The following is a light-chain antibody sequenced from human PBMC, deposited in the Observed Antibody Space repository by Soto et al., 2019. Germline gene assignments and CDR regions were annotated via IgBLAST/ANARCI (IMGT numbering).Light chain of an antibody. J-gene: IGKJ5*01. Sequence: IQMTQSPSTLSASVVYIVTITCRASQSISSWLACYQQKPGKAPKLLIYKASSLESGVPSRFSGSVSWTEFTLTISSLQPDDFATYYCQQYNSYWVTVGQGTRLE. CDR3: QQYNSYWVT. CDR2: KAS. V-gene: IGKV1-5*03. CDR1: QSISSW.